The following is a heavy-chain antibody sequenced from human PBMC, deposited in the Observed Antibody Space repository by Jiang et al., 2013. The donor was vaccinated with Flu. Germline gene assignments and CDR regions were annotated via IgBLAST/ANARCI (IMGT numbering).Heavy chain of an antibody. CDR3: ARDTSGYGTAWFTH. J-gene: IGHJ5*02. Sequence: NYAQKFQGRVTITADESTTTAYMELDSLTSEDTAVYYCARDTSGYGTAWFTHWGQGTLVTVSS. V-gene: IGHV1-69*01. D-gene: IGHD6-13*01.